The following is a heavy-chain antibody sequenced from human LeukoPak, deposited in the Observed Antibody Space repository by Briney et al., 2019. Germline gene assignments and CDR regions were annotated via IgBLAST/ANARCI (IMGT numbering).Heavy chain of an antibody. Sequence: GGSLRLSCAASGFTVSDNYMSWARQAPGKGLEWVSVMYSRGDTYYANSVKGRFTFSRDISKNTLYLQMNGLRTEDTAMYYCARDAPQVPAAGVLASWGQGTLVTVSS. V-gene: IGHV3-53*01. J-gene: IGHJ5*02. D-gene: IGHD6-13*01. CDR1: GFTVSDNY. CDR3: ARDAPQVPAAGVLAS. CDR2: MYSRGDT.